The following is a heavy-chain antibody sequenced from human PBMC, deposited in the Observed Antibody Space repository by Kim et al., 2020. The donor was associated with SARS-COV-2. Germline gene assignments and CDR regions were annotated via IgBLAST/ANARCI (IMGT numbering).Heavy chain of an antibody. CDR1: GGSISSYY. J-gene: IGHJ5*02. D-gene: IGHD1-26*01. CDR3: ARGQGGSYLGDP. CDR2: IYYSGST. Sequence: SETLSLTCTVSGGSISSYYWSWIRQPPGKGLEWIGYIYYSGSTNYNPSLKSRVTISVDTSKNQFSLKLSSVTAADTAVYYCARGQGGSYLGDPWGQGTLVTVSS. V-gene: IGHV4-59*01.